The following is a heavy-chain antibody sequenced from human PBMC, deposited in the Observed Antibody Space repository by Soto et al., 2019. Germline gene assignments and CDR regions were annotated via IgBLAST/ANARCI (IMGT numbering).Heavy chain of an antibody. CDR2: IYYSGST. CDR1: GGSVSSGSYY. V-gene: IGHV4-61*01. J-gene: IGHJ6*02. CDR3: ARDRRNYYYGMDV. Sequence: LSLTCTVSGGSVSSGSYYWSWIRQPPGKGLEWIGYIYYSGSTNYNPSLKSRVTISVDTSKNQFSLKLSSVTAADTAVYYCARDRRNYYYGMDVWGQGTTVTVSS.